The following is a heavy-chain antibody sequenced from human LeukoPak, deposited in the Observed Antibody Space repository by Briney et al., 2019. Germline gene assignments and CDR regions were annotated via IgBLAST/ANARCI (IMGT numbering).Heavy chain of an antibody. CDR1: GYTFTGYY. J-gene: IGHJ6*02. V-gene: IGHV1-8*02. D-gene: IGHD6-13*01. CDR2: MNPNSGDT. Sequence: ASVKVSCKASGYTFTGYYMHWVRQAPGQGLEWMGWMNPNSGDTGYAQKFQGRVTMTRNTSISTAYMELSSLRSEDTAVYYCAGPPSAATDYYYYYYGMDVWGQGTTVTVSS. CDR3: AGPPSAATDYYYYYYGMDV.